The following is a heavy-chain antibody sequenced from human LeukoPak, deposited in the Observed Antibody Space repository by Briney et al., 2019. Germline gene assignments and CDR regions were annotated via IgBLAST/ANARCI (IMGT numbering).Heavy chain of an antibody. D-gene: IGHD2/OR15-2a*01. Sequence: ASVKVSCKASGYTFTGYYMHWVRQAPGQGLEWMGWINPNSGGTNYAQKFQGRVTMTRDTSISTAYMELSRLRSNDTAVYYCARDFLFEGSPGHWGQGTLVTVSS. CDR3: ARDFLFEGSPGH. J-gene: IGHJ4*02. V-gene: IGHV1-2*02. CDR1: GYTFTGYY. CDR2: INPNSGGT.